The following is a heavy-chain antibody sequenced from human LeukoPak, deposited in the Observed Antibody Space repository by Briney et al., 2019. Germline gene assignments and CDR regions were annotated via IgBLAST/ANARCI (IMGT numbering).Heavy chain of an antibody. Sequence: SEALSLTCTVSGGSISIYYWSWIRQPPGKGLEWIGYIFYSGNTIYNPSLKSRVTISVDTSKNQFSLKLASVTAADTAVYYCARDLDHGRAFNIWGQGTKVTVSS. V-gene: IGHV4-59*01. J-gene: IGHJ3*02. D-gene: IGHD2-8*01. CDR1: GGSISIYY. CDR2: IFYSGNT. CDR3: ARDLDHGRAFNI.